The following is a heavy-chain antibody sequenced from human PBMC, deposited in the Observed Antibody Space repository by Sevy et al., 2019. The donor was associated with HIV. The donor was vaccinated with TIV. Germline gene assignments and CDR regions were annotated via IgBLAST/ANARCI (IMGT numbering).Heavy chain of an antibody. J-gene: IGHJ3*02. Sequence: GESLKISCKASGYTFTSYYMHWVRQAPGQGLEWMGMINPSGGGTSYAQKFQGRVTMTRDTSTSTVYLELSSLRSEDTAVYYCAGDHTVIGSSWYGAFDIWGQGTMVTVSS. CDR2: INPSGGGT. V-gene: IGHV1-46*01. CDR3: AGDHTVIGSSWYGAFDI. CDR1: GYTFTSYY. D-gene: IGHD6-13*01.